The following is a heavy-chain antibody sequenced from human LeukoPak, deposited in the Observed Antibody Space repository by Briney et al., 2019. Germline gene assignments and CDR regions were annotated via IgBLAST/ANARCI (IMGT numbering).Heavy chain of an antibody. J-gene: IGHJ6*03. D-gene: IGHD6-13*01. CDR1: GGSISSSSYY. Sequence: PSETLSLTCTVSGGSISSSSYYWGWIRQPPGKGLEWIGSIYYSGSTYYNPSLKSRVTISVDTSKNQFSLKLSSVTAADTAVYYCARGIAAAGTRSHYYYMDVWGKGTTVTVSS. V-gene: IGHV4-39*07. CDR2: IYYSGST. CDR3: ARGIAAAGTRSHYYYMDV.